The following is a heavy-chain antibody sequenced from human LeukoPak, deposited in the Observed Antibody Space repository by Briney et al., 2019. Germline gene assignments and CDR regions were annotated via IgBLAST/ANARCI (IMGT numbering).Heavy chain of an antibody. CDR2: IYYSGRP. J-gene: IGHJ6*03. CDR1: GVSISSSSYY. CDR3: ARVYNYYYYYYMDV. V-gene: IGHV4-39*07. Sequence: PSETLSLTCTVSGVSISSSSYYWGWVRQAPGKGLEWIGSIYYSGRPYYNPSLKSRVTISVDTSKNQFSLKLSSVTAADTAVYYCARVYNYYYYYYMDVWGKGTTVTVSS.